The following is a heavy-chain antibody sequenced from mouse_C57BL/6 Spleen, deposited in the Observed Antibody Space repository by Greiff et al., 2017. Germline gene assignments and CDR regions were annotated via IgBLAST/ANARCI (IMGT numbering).Heavy chain of an antibody. CDR1: GCTFTNYW. V-gene: IGHV1-63*01. D-gene: IGHD1-1*01. CDR2: IYPGGGYT. CDR3: ARYYGSSSWFAY. Sequence: QVQLKQSGAELVRPGTSVKMSCKASGCTFTNYWIGWAKQRPGHGLEWIGDIYPGGGYTNDNEKFKGKATLTADKSSSTAYMQFSSLTSEDSAIYYCARYYGSSSWFAYWGQGTLVTVSA. J-gene: IGHJ3*01.